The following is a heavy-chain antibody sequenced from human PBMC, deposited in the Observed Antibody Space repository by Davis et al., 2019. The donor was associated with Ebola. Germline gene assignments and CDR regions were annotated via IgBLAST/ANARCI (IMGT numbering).Heavy chain of an antibody. CDR3: TSAPDNIPSANPGY. CDR2: IKSKTDGGTT. Sequence: PGGSLRLSCAASGFTFTNAWMSWVRQAPGKGLEWVGRIKSKTDGGTTDYAAPVKGRFTISRDDSKNTLYLQMNSLKTEDTGVYYCTSAPDNIPSANPGYWGQGTLVTVSS. D-gene: IGHD6-13*01. CDR1: GFTFTNAW. J-gene: IGHJ4*02. V-gene: IGHV3-15*01.